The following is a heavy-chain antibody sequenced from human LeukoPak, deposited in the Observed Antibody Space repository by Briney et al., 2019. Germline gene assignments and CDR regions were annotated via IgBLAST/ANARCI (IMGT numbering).Heavy chain of an antibody. D-gene: IGHD3-3*01. CDR3: ARGPYYDFWSGYPYMDV. Sequence: SETLSLTCTVSGGSISSGAYCWSWIRQRPGKGLEWIGYMYYDGSTYSNPSLKSRLTISVDTSKNQFSLKLSSVIAADTAVYYCARGPYYDFWSGYPYMDVWGKGTTVTVSS. J-gene: IGHJ6*03. CDR2: MYYDGST. V-gene: IGHV4-31*03. CDR1: GGSISSGAYC.